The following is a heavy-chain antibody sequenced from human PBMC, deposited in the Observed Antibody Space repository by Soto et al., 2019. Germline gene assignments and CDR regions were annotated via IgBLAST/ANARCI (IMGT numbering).Heavy chain of an antibody. CDR3: AREVSHGYVLRSMDG. J-gene: IGHJ6*02. Sequence: EVQLVESGGGLVQPGGSVRLSCAASKFTITSYWMHWVRQAPGKGLVWVSRINSDGSSISYADAVKGRFTISRDNAKNTLYLQMNSLSVEHTAVYYCAREVSHGYVLRSMDGWGQGSTVTVFS. CDR2: INSDGSSI. D-gene: IGHD5-18*01. CDR1: KFTITSYW. V-gene: IGHV3-74*01.